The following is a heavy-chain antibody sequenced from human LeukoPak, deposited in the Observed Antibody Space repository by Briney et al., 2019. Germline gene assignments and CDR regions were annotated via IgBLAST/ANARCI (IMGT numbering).Heavy chain of an antibody. D-gene: IGHD5-18*01. CDR3: ARDGYLSPYYYYYYMDV. CDR1: GFIFCSYE. V-gene: IGHV3-48*03. J-gene: IGHJ6*03. Sequence: GGSLRLSCAASGFIFCSYEMNWVRQAPGEGLGWVPYISSSVSTIYYADSVSGRFTISCHNAKSSLYLQMNSLRAEDTAVYYCARDGYLSPYYYYYYMDVWGKGTTVTVSS. CDR2: ISSSVSTI.